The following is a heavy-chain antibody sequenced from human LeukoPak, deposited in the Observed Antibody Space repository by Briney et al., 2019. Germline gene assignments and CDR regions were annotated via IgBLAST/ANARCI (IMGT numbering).Heavy chain of an antibody. V-gene: IGHV5-51*01. CDR2: LYPSASNT. CDR1: GYSFISYW. J-gene: IGHJ4*02. CDR3: ARSSGYSYPFDY. D-gene: IGHD3-22*01. Sequence: GESLKISCKGSGYSFISYWIVWVRQMPGKGLEWLGILYPSASNTRYNPSFQGQVIISADKSISAAYLQWGSLKASDTAMYYCARSSGYSYPFDYWGQGTLVTVSS.